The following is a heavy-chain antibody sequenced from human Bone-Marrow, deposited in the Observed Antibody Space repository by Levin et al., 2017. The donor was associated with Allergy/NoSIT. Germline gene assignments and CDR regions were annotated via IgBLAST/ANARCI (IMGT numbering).Heavy chain of an antibody. CDR3: AKTYYDSSGYYYGMDG. CDR2: ISSSSSYI. J-gene: IGHJ6*02. CDR1: GFTFSSYS. V-gene: IGHV3-21*01. Sequence: PGGSLRLSCAASGFTFSSYSMNWVRQAPGKGLEWVSSISSSSSYIYYADSVKGRFTISRDNAKNSLYLQMNSLRAEDTAVYYCAKTYYDSSGYYYGMDGWGQGTTVTVSS. D-gene: IGHD3-22*01.